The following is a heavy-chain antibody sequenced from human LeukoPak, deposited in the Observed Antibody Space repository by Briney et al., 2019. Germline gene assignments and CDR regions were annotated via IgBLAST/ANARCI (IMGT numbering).Heavy chain of an antibody. J-gene: IGHJ5*02. CDR2: INHSGST. D-gene: IGHD3-10*01. CDR1: GFTFSSYA. Sequence: PGGSLRLSCAASGFTFSSYAMSWIRQPPGKGLEWIGEINHSGSTNYNPSLKSRVTISVDTSKNQFSLKLSSVTAADTAVYYCARGGLYYYGSGSRFDPWGQGTLVTVSP. V-gene: IGHV4-34*01. CDR3: ARGGLYYYGSGSRFDP.